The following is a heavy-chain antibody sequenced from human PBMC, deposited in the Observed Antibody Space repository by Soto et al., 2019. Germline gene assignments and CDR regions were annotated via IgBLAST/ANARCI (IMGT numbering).Heavy chain of an antibody. CDR2: IIPVFGTA. V-gene: IGHV1-69*12. CDR1: GGSLSNYG. CDR3: ARGDATKIVVTTYYAMDV. J-gene: IGHJ6*02. Sequence: QVQLVQSGAEVKKPGSSVKVSCKASGGSLSNYGISWVRQAPGQGLEWMGGIIPVFGTANYAQKFQGRVTITADESTNIGYMDVTSLRSEDTAVYYWARGDATKIVVTTYYAMDVWGQGTTVTVSS. D-gene: IGHD4-17*01.